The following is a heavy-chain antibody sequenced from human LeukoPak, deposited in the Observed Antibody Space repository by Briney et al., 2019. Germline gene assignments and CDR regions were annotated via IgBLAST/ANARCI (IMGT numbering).Heavy chain of an antibody. J-gene: IGHJ4*02. D-gene: IGHD5-12*01. V-gene: IGHV1-46*01. Sequence: GASVKVSCKASGYTFTSYYMHWVRQAPGQGLEWKGIINPSGGSTSYAQKFQGRVTMTRDTSTSTVYMELSSLRSEDTAVYYCARGGYSGYEGDPGNLVDYWGQGTLVTVSS. CDR3: ARGGYSGYEGDPGNLVDY. CDR1: GYTFTSYY. CDR2: INPSGGST.